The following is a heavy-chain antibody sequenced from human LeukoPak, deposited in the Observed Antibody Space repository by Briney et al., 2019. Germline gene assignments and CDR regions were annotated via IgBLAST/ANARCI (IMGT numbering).Heavy chain of an antibody. D-gene: IGHD2-15*01. J-gene: IGHJ6*03. CDR3: ARDRYCSGGSCYSYYYYYYMDV. V-gene: IGHV4-39*02. Sequence: SETLSLTCTVSGGSISSSSYYWGWIRQPPGKGLEWIGSIYYSGSTYYNPSLKSRVTISVDTSKNQFSLKLSSVTAADTAVYYCARDRYCSGGSCYSYYYYYYMDVWGKGTTVTVSS. CDR2: IYYSGST. CDR1: GGSISSSSYY.